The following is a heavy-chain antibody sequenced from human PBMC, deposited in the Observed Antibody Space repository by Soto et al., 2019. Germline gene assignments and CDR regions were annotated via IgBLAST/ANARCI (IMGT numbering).Heavy chain of an antibody. CDR3: AAPSYYYGSGSYYDAFDI. CDR1: GFTFTSSA. CDR2: IVVGSGNT. D-gene: IGHD3-10*01. Sequence: VKVSCKASGFTFTSSAMQWVRRARGQRLEWIGWIVVGSGNTNYAQKFQERVTITRDMSTSTAYMELSSLRSEDTAVYYCAAPSYYYGSGSYYDAFDIWGQGTMVTVSS. J-gene: IGHJ3*02. V-gene: IGHV1-58*02.